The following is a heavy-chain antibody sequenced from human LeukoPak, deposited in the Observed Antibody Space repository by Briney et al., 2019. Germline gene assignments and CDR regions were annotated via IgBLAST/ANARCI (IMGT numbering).Heavy chain of an antibody. D-gene: IGHD1-26*01. CDR2: ISGSGGST. J-gene: IGHJ4*02. V-gene: IGHV3-23*01. Sequence: GGSLRLSCATSGFTFSSYAMSWVRQAPGKGLEWVSVISGSGGSTYYADSVKGRFTISRDNSKNTLYLQMNSLRAEDTAVYYCAKDRGWELSSRTFDYWGQGTLVTVSS. CDR3: AKDRGWELSSRTFDY. CDR1: GFTFSSYA.